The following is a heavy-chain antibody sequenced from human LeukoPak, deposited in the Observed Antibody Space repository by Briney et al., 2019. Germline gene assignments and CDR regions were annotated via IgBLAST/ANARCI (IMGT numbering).Heavy chain of an antibody. D-gene: IGHD6-19*01. V-gene: IGHV4-59*01. CDR1: GGSISSYY. J-gene: IGHJ4*02. CDR3: ASADPAVAGFDY. CDR2: IYYSGST. Sequence: SETLSLTCTVSGGSISSYYWSWIRQPPGKGLEWIGYIYYSGSTNYNPSLKSRVTISVNTSKNQFSLKLSSVTAADTAVYYCASADPAVAGFDYWGQGTLVTVSS.